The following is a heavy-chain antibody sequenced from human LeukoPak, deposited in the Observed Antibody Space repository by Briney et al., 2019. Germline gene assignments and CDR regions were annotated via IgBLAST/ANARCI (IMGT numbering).Heavy chain of an antibody. CDR1: GYSISSGYY. Sequence: SETLSLTCTVSGYSISSGYYWGWIRQPPGKGLEWIGEINHSGSTNYNPSLKSRVTISVDTSKNQFSLKLSSVTAADTAVYYCARLYYYGSGTRARTYYYYYMDVWGKGTTVTISS. D-gene: IGHD3-10*01. V-gene: IGHV4-38-2*02. CDR2: INHSGST. CDR3: ARLYYYGSGTRARTYYYYYMDV. J-gene: IGHJ6*03.